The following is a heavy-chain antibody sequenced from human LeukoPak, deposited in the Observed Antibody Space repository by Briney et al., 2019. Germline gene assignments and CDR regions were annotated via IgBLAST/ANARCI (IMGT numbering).Heavy chain of an antibody. CDR1: GFTFTTSA. CDR2: IVVGSGNT. Sequence: SVKVSCKASGFTFTTSAVQWVRQARGQRLEWIGWIVVGSGNTNYAQKFQERVTITRDMSTSTAYMELSGLRSEDTAVYYCAADRGYDFWSGYDRLDYWGQGTLVTVSS. CDR3: AADRGYDFWSGYDRLDY. D-gene: IGHD3-3*01. V-gene: IGHV1-58*01. J-gene: IGHJ4*02.